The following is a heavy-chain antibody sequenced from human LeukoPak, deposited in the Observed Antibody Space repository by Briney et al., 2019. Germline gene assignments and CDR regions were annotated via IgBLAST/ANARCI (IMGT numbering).Heavy chain of an antibody. D-gene: IGHD6-19*01. CDR2: IRRKAYGGTT. CDR3: TRDILSGWTHFDY. J-gene: IGHJ4*02. CDR1: GFTFGDYA. V-gene: IGHV3-49*04. Sequence: QSGGSLRLSCTASGFTFGDYAMSWVRQAPGKGLEWLGFIRRKAYGGTTEYAASVKGRCTISRDDSKSIAYLQINSLKTEDTAVYYCTRDILSGWTHFDYWGRGTLVTVSS.